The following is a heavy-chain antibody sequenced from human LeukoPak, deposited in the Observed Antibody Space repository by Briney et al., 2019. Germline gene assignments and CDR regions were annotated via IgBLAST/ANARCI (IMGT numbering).Heavy chain of an antibody. CDR1: GGSFSGYY. CDR2: INHSGST. Sequence: SETLSLTCAVYGGSFSGYYWSWIRQPPGKGLEWIGEINHSGSTNYNPSLKSRVTISVDTSKNQFSLKLSSVTAADTAVYYCARVRSSGWYFDYWGQGTLVTVSS. J-gene: IGHJ4*02. D-gene: IGHD6-19*01. V-gene: IGHV4-34*01. CDR3: ARVRSSGWYFDY.